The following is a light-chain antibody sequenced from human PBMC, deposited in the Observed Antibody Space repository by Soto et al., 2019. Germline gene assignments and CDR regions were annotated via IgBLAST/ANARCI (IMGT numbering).Light chain of an antibody. CDR1: QSVNSN. Sequence: EIVMTQSPATLSVSPGERATLSCRASQSVNSNLAWYRQKPGQAPRLLISDASTRATGVPARFSGSGSGTEFTITISSLQSEDSGIYYCQQSHFWPPLTFGGGTKVEIK. J-gene: IGKJ4*01. V-gene: IGKV3-15*01. CDR3: QQSHFWPPLT. CDR2: DAS.